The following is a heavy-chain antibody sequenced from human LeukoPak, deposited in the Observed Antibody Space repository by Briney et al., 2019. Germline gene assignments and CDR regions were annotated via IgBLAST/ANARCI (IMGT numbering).Heavy chain of an antibody. CDR3: AKVGLGGSGSSGMDV. D-gene: IGHD3-10*01. CDR1: GFTFSSYW. J-gene: IGHJ6*02. CDR2: INSDGSST. V-gene: IGHV3-74*01. Sequence: HSGGSLRLSCAASGFTFSSYWMHWVRQAPGKGLVWVSRINSDGSSTSYADSVKGRFTISRDNAKNTLYLQMNSLRAEDTAVYYCAKVGLGGSGSSGMDVWGQGTTVTVSS.